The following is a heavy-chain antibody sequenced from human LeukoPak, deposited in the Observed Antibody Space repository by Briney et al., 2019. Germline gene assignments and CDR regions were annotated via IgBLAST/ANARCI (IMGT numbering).Heavy chain of an antibody. CDR1: GGSISNYY. CDR2: INHSGST. Sequence: PSETLSLTCTVSGGSISNYYWSWIRQPPGKGLEWIGEINHSGSTNHNPSLKSRVTISVDTSKIQFSLKLSSVTAADTAVYYCARGLGSGWYFDYWGQGTLVTVSS. J-gene: IGHJ4*02. CDR3: ARGLGSGWYFDY. D-gene: IGHD6-19*01. V-gene: IGHV4-34*01.